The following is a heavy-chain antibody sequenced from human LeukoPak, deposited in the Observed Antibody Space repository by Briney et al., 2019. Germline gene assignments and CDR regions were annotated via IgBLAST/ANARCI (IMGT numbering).Heavy chain of an antibody. J-gene: IGHJ4*02. CDR1: GGSISSPY. CDR2: IYYNRGT. D-gene: IGHD6-19*01. CDR3: ARHRYTSGWYAGFDY. V-gene: IGHV4-59*08. Sequence: SETLSLTCNVSGGSISSPYCRWIRQSQGKGLDWIGYIYYNRGTNYNPSLKSRVTISVDTSKNQFSLRLNSLTAADTAVYYCARHRYTSGWYAGFDYWGQGTLVTVSS.